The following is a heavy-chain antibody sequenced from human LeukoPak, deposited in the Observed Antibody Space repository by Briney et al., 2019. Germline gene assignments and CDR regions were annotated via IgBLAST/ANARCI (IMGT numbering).Heavy chain of an antibody. Sequence: PSETLSLTCTVSGGSISSYYWSWIRQPPGKGLEWIGSIYHSGSTYYNPSLKSRVTISVDTSKNQFSLKLSSVTAADTAVYYCARLRILEWLLSGAFDIWGQGTMVTVSS. CDR2: IYHSGST. D-gene: IGHD3-3*01. V-gene: IGHV4-59*08. J-gene: IGHJ3*02. CDR1: GGSISSYY. CDR3: ARLRILEWLLSGAFDI.